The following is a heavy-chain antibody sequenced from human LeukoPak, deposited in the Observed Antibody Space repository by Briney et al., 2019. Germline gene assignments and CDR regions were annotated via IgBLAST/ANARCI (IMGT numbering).Heavy chain of an antibody. D-gene: IGHD3-3*01. Sequence: HAGGSLRLSCAASGFTFSSYEMNWVRQAPGKGLEWVSYISSSGSTIYYADSVKGRFTISRDNAKNSLYLQMNSLRAEDTAVYYCARAGFLAGGDYWGQGTLVTVSS. J-gene: IGHJ4*02. V-gene: IGHV3-48*03. CDR1: GFTFSSYE. CDR3: ARAGFLAGGDY. CDR2: ISSSGSTI.